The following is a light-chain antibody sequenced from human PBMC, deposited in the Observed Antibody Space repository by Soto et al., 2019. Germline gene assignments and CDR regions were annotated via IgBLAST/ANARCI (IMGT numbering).Light chain of an antibody. CDR2: AAS. J-gene: IGKJ1*01. CDR3: QHYNTYSTWT. V-gene: IGKV1D-16*01. CDR1: QGITNW. Sequence: DIQMTQSPSSVSASVGDRVTITCRASQGITNWLAWYQQKPGKAPKLLIYAASGLPSGVPSRFSGSGSGTEFTLTISGLQPDDFATYYCQHYNTYSTWTFGQGTKVDIK.